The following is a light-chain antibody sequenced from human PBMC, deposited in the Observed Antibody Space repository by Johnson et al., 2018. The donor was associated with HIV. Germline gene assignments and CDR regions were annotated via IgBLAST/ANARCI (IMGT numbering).Light chain of an antibody. Sequence: QAVLTQPPSVSAAPGQKVTISCSGSSSNIGNNYVSWYQQLPGTAPKLLIYDNNKRPSGIPDRFSGSKSGTSATLGITGLQTGDEADYYCGTWDSSLILYVCGTGTKVTVL. CDR1: SSNIGNNY. J-gene: IGLJ1*01. CDR3: GTWDSSLILYV. V-gene: IGLV1-51*01. CDR2: DNN.